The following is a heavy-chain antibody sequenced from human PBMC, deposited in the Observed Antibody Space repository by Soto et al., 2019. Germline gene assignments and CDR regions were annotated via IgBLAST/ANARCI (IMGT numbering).Heavy chain of an antibody. D-gene: IGHD2-21*02. CDR1: GCSFSDYF. V-gene: IGHV1-46*01. CDR2: INPSGDSR. J-gene: IGHJ5*02. Sequence: GASVQISSKASGCSFSDYFMHWVRQAPGQGRVWMGIINPSGDSRDYAQKFQGRDTITRDTSTTAVYMDLSSLIYADAAVYYCARDHSLIYRPATARSWFKPWGQATPVNLS. CDR3: ARDHSLIYRPATARSWFKP.